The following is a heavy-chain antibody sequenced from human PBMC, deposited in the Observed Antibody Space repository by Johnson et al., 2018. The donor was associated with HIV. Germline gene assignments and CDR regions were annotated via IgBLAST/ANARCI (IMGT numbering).Heavy chain of an antibody. Sequence: VQLVESGGRVVQPGRSLRLSCAASGFNFSKFGMHWVRQAPGKGLQWVAVISYDGSNKYYADSVKGRFTISRDNAKNSLYLQMNSLRAEDTAVYYCARKQWLAKISSDAFDVWGQGTMVTVSS. CDR1: GFNFSKFG. D-gene: IGHD6-19*01. CDR2: ISYDGSNK. V-gene: IGHV3-30*12. CDR3: ARKQWLAKISSDAFDV. J-gene: IGHJ3*01.